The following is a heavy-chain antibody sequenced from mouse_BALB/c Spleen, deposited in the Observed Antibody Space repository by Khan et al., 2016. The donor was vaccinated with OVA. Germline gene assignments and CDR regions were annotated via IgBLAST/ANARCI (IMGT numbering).Heavy chain of an antibody. CDR3: ARGTDDYALYAMDC. CDR2: IWGDGST. Sequence: VELVESGPGLVAPSQSLSITCTVSGFSLTGYGVNWVRQPPGKGLEWLGMIWGDGSTDYNSALKSRLSISKDNSKSQVFLKMNSLQTDDTARYYCARGTDDYALYAMDCWGQGTSVTVSS. J-gene: IGHJ4*01. V-gene: IGHV2-6-7*01. CDR1: GFSLTGYG. D-gene: IGHD2-4*01.